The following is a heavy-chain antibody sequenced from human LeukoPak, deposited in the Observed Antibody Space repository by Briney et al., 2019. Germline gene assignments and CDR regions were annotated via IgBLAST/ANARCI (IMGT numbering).Heavy chain of an antibody. CDR3: AREPSAFGSAFDL. V-gene: IGHV3-23*01. Sequence: GGSLRLSCAASGFTFSSYAMRGVRQAPGKGLEWVSAISGSGGSTYYADSVKGRFTISRDNSKNTLYLQMNSLRAEDTAVYYCAREPSAFGSAFDLWGQGTMVTVSS. J-gene: IGHJ3*01. D-gene: IGHD2/OR15-2a*01. CDR1: GFTFSSYA. CDR2: ISGSGGST.